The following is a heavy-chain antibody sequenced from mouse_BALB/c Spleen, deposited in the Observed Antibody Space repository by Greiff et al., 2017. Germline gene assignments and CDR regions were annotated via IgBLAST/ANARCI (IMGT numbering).Heavy chain of an antibody. CDR1: GFTFSDYY. CDR3: ASQLGGDAMDY. V-gene: IGHV5-4*02. D-gene: IGHD4-1*02. J-gene: IGHJ4*01. Sequence: EVKLVESGGGLVKPGGSLKLSCAASGFTFSDYYMYWVRQTPEKRLEWVATISDGGSYTYYPDSVEGRFTISRDNAKNNLYLQMSSLKSEDTAMYYCASQLGGDAMDYWGQGTSVTVSS. CDR2: ISDGGSYT.